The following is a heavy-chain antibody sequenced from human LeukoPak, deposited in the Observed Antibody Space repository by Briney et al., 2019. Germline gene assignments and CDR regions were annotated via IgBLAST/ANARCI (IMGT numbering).Heavy chain of an antibody. V-gene: IGHV3-21*01. CDR3: AELGITMIGGV. Sequence: PVGSLRLSCAASGFTFSSFTMSWVRQAPGKVLEWVSSITMSSAIMYYADSVKGRFTISRDNAKNSLYLQMNSLRAEDTAVYYCAELGITMIGGVWGKGTTVTISS. CDR1: GFTFSSFT. D-gene: IGHD3-10*02. CDR2: ITMSSAIM. J-gene: IGHJ6*04.